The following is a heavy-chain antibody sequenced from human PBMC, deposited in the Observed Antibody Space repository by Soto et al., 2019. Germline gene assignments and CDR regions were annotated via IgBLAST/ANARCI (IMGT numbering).Heavy chain of an antibody. D-gene: IGHD3-10*01. Sequence: SETLSLTCTVSGGSISGSSEYYWAWIRQPPGKGLLWIGSIYYSGNTYYHPSLKSRVTISVDTSKNQFSLKLSSVTAADTALYYCARKYLPYYGSGSPYGMDVWGQGTTVTVSS. CDR3: ARKYLPYYGSGSPYGMDV. CDR1: GGSISGSSEYY. J-gene: IGHJ6*02. CDR2: IYYSGNT. V-gene: IGHV4-39*01.